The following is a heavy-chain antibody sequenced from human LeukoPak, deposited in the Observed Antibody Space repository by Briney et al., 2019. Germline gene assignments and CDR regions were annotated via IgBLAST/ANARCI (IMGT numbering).Heavy chain of an antibody. V-gene: IGHV4-4*07. D-gene: IGHD4-23*01. CDR3: AGGGDNNVFDI. J-gene: IGHJ3*02. Sequence: SETLSLTCTVSGGSVSSYFWTWSRQPAGKGLEWIGHIYTSGNTNYSPSLNGRVTMSVDTSKNQFSLKLTSVTAADTALYYCAGGGDNNVFDIWGQGTMVTVSS. CDR2: IYTSGNT. CDR1: GGSVSSYF.